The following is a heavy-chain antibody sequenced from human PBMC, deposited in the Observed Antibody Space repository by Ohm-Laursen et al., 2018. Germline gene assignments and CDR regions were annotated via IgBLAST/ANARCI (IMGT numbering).Heavy chain of an antibody. CDR2: INHRDNS. CDR1: GASMDNYY. CDR3: ARARVGATPRYFDL. V-gene: IGHV4-59*07. D-gene: IGHD1-26*01. J-gene: IGHJ2*01. Sequence: SDTLSLTCTVSGASMDNYYWSWIRQPPGKGLEWIGYINHRDNSNYNPSLKSRLNISIDTSKNQFSLKLSSVTAEDTAVYYCARARVGATPRYFDLWGRGTLVTVSS.